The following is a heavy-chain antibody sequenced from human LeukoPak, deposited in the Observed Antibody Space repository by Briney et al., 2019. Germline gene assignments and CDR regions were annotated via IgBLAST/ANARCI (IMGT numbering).Heavy chain of an antibody. D-gene: IGHD6-19*01. CDR3: AGTLAVASKTAYFDS. J-gene: IGHJ4*02. CDR1: GDSVSSNRAS. CDR2: TYYRSKWFN. V-gene: IGHV6-1*01. Sequence: SQTLSLTCAISGDSVSSNRASWNWIRQSPSRGLEWLGRTYYRSKWFNDYEVSVKSRISINPDTPKNQFSLQLNSVTPEDTAVYYCAGTLAVASKTAYFDSWGQGTLVTVSS.